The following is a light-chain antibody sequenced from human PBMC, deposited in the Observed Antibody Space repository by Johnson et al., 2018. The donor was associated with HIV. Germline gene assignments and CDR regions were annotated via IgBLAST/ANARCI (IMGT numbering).Light chain of an antibody. J-gene: IGLJ1*01. CDR1: SSDIGYNF. Sequence: QAVLTQPPSVSAAPGQKVTISCSGSSSDIGYNFVSWYQQLPGTAPKVLIYENNKRPSGIADRFSGSKSGTSATLAITGLQTGDEADYYCGTWDSSLSTGFFGTGTKVTVL. V-gene: IGLV1-51*02. CDR2: ENN. CDR3: GTWDSSLSTGF.